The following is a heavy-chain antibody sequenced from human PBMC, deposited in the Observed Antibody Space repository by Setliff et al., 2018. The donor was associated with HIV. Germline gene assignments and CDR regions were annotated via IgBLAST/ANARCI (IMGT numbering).Heavy chain of an antibody. V-gene: IGHV2-5*02. D-gene: IGHD2-21*01. CDR1: GFSLATDGVA. Sequence: SGPTLVNPTQTLTLTCDFSGFSLATDGVAVGWIRQPPGKGPEWLALIYWDGDKRYNPSLKDRLTITKATSNNHVVLMMSNMDPADTATYYRTHVNNFRSVYCASWGQGTLVTVSS. CDR3: THVNNFRSVYCAS. J-gene: IGHJ5*02. CDR2: IYWDGDK.